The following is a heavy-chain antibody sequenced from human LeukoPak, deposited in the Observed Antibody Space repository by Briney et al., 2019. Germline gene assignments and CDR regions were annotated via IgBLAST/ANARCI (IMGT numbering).Heavy chain of an antibody. Sequence: ASVKVSCKASGYTFTGYYMHWVRQAPGQGLEWMGWINPNSGGTNYAQKFQGRVTMTRDTSISTAYMELSRLRSDDTAVYYCARKGVEIQQLVQHYYYYMDVWGKGTTVTVSS. V-gene: IGHV1-2*02. CDR2: INPNSGGT. D-gene: IGHD6-6*01. CDR3: ARKGVEIQQLVQHYYYYMDV. J-gene: IGHJ6*03. CDR1: GYTFTGYY.